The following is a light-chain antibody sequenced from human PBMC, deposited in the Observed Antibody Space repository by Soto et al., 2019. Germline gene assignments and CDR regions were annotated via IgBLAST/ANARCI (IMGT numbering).Light chain of an antibody. CDR1: QTTSSW. V-gene: IGKV1-5*03. CDR2: KTS. CDR3: QQYSDYSYS. J-gene: IGKJ2*03. Sequence: DIQMTQSPSTLSASVGDRVTITCRASQTTSSWLAWYQQKPGKAPKLLIYKTSTLESGVPSRFSGTGAGTEFTLTIGCLQPDDFATYYCQQYSDYSYSFGQGTKLEIK.